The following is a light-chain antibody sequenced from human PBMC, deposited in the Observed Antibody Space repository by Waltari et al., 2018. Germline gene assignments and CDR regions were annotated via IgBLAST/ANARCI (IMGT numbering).Light chain of an antibody. CDR2: QGT. J-gene: IGLJ3*02. Sequence: QSALTQPASMSASPGQSITIPCTATNNDVGTYDLVPWYQHHPGRAPKLLIFQGTKRPSEVSGRFSGSKSADTASLTISGLQPEDEADYYCCSYAGTWLFGGGTKVTVL. CDR1: NNDVGTYDL. V-gene: IGLV2-23*01. CDR3: CSYAGTWL.